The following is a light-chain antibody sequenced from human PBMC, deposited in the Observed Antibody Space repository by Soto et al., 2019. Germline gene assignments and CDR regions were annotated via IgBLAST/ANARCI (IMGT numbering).Light chain of an antibody. V-gene: IGKV1-5*03. CDR1: QSISSW. CDR3: QQYNSYSPYT. Sequence: DIQMTQSPSTLSASVGDRVTITCRASQSISSWLAWYQQKPGKAPKLLIYKASSLESGVTSRFSGSGSGTEFTLTISSMQPNEFATYYCQQYNSYSPYTFGQGTKLEIK. CDR2: KAS. J-gene: IGKJ2*01.